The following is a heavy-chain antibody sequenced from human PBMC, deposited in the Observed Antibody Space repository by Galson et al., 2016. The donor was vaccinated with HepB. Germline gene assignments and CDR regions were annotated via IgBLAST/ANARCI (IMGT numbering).Heavy chain of an antibody. D-gene: IGHD3-10*01. CDR3: ARFFYFGSGNIYYKYVMDA. V-gene: IGHV4-4*02. CDR2: IYHSGST. CDR1: GVSISGPSW. J-gene: IGHJ6*02. Sequence: SETLSLTCAVSGVSISGPSWWNWVRQPPGKGLEWIGEIYHSGSTNYNPSLKSRVSMSVDESKNLCSLKLRSVTAADTAIYYCARFFYFGSGNIYYKYVMDAWGQGTTVTVSS.